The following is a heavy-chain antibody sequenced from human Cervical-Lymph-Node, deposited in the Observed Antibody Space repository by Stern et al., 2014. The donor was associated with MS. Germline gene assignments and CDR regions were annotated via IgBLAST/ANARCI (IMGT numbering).Heavy chain of an antibody. D-gene: IGHD1-26*01. CDR3: ARTIEGWTPFDQ. CDR2: MIHSGRT. V-gene: IGHV4-34*12. CDR1: GGSFSGYY. Sequence: QVQLQQWGAGLLKPSETLSLTCAVFGGSFSGYYWTWIRQPPGKGLEWIGEMIHSGRTNYNPSLKSRVTISVDTSKNQFSLKLSSVTAADTAVYYCARTIEGWTPFDQWGQGTLVTVSS. J-gene: IGHJ4*02.